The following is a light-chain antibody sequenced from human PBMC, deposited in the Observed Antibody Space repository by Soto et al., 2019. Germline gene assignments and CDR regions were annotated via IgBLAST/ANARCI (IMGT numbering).Light chain of an antibody. J-gene: IGKJ1*01. Sequence: EIVMTQSPATLSVSPGERATVSCRASQSVSSNLAWYQQKPGQPPRLLIYGASTRAIGIPARFSGSGAGTEFTLTISSLQSEDFAVYYCQQYNNWPPWTFGQGTKVETK. CDR1: QSVSSN. V-gene: IGKV3-15*01. CDR3: QQYNNWPPWT. CDR2: GAS.